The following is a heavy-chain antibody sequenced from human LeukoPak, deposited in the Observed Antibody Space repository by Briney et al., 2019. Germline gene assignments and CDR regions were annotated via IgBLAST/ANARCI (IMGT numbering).Heavy chain of an antibody. D-gene: IGHD6-6*01. V-gene: IGHV1-69*05. Sequence: SVNVSCKASGGTFSSYAISWVRQAPGQGLEWMGWIIPIFGTANYAQKFQGRVTITTDESTSTAYMELSSLRSEDTAVYYCATYTGGSIAARPKPFDYWGQGILVTVSS. CDR2: IIPIFGTA. CDR3: ATYTGGSIAARPKPFDY. J-gene: IGHJ4*02. CDR1: GGTFSSYA.